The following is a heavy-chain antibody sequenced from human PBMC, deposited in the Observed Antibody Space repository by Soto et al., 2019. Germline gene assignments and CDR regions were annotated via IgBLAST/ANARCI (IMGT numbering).Heavy chain of an antibody. J-gene: IGHJ4*02. CDR2: LSDSGGST. Sequence: GGSLRLSCTASVFTFSSHAMTWVRQAPGKGLEWVSGLSDSGGSTYYADSVKGRFTISRDNSMNTLYLQMNTLRAEDTAVYYCAKVSSSWYSGFFDLWGQGTLVTVSS. CDR1: VFTFSSHA. D-gene: IGHD6-13*01. V-gene: IGHV3-23*01. CDR3: AKVSSSWYSGFFDL.